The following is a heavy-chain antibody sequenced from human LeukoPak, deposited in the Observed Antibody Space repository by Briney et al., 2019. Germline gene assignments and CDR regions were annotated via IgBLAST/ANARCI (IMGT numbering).Heavy chain of an antibody. J-gene: IGHJ4*02. Sequence: ASVKVSCKASGYTFTSYYMHWVRQAPGQGLEWMGWINPNSGGTNYAQKSQGRVIMTRDTSISTAYMELSRLRSDDTAVYYCARTVWFGEHQSDYWGQGTLVTVSS. D-gene: IGHD3-10*01. CDR3: ARTVWFGEHQSDY. CDR1: GYTFTSYY. CDR2: INPNSGGT. V-gene: IGHV1-2*02.